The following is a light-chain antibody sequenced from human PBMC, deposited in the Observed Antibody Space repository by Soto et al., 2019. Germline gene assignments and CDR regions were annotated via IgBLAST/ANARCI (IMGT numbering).Light chain of an antibody. CDR1: QDISNC. Sequence: IQMTQSPSSLSASVGDRVTITCQASQDISNCLNWYQQKPGKAPKLLIYDASNLETGVPSRFSGSGSGTDFSFTIDRLQPEDIATYYCQQFDNLYPVTFGQGTKVDIK. CDR3: QQFDNLYPVT. CDR2: DAS. V-gene: IGKV1-33*01. J-gene: IGKJ2*01.